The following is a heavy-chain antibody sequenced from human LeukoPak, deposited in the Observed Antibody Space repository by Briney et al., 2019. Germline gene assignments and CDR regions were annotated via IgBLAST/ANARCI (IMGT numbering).Heavy chain of an antibody. J-gene: IGHJ5*02. Sequence: ASVQVSCKASGYTFTSYGISWVRQAPGQGLEWMGWISANNGNTNYAQKVQGRVTMTRDTSTSTAYMELRSLTSDDTAVYYCARGPPMIVPWGQGTLVTVSS. V-gene: IGHV1-18*01. CDR1: GYTFTSYG. CDR3: ARGPPMIVP. CDR2: ISANNGNT. D-gene: IGHD3-22*01.